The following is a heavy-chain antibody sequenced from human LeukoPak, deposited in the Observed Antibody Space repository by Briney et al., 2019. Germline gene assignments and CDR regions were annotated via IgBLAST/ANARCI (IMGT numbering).Heavy chain of an antibody. V-gene: IGHV3-23*01. J-gene: IGHJ4*02. CDR1: GFAFGYYA. Sequence: GGSLRLSCAASGFAFGYYAMTWVRQAPGKGLEWVSAISGRDDSTYYADSVKGRFTISRDNSKITLYLQMNSLRAEDTAVYYCARAKYSSSLFSDYWGQGTLVTVSS. CDR3: ARAKYSSSLFSDY. D-gene: IGHD1-26*01. CDR2: ISGRDDST.